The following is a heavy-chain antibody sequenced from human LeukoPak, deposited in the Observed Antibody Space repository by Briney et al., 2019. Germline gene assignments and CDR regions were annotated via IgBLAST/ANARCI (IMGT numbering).Heavy chain of an antibody. V-gene: IGHV4-39*01. CDR1: GGSISSSLYY. Sequence: PSETLSLTCTVSGGSISSSLYYWAWIRQPPGKGLEWIGSVFYTGSAYYNPSLKSRVTIFVDTSKSQFSLKLSSATAADTAVYYCARQLDWNIGYFDYWGQGTLVTVSS. J-gene: IGHJ4*02. D-gene: IGHD1/OR15-1a*01. CDR2: VFYTGSA. CDR3: ARQLDWNIGYFDY.